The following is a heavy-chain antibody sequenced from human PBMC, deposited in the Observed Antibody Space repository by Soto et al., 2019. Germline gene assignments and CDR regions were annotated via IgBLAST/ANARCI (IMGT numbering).Heavy chain of an antibody. Sequence: VQLVQSGAEVKKPGSSVKVSCKASGGTFSSYAISWVRQAPGQGLEWMGGIIPIFGTANYAQKFQGRVTITADESTSTAYMELSSLRSEDTAVYYCARGGFITGTSPTIYYYYGMDVWGQGTTVTVSS. D-gene: IGHD1-20*01. V-gene: IGHV1-69*01. CDR2: IIPIFGTA. CDR1: GGTFSSYA. J-gene: IGHJ6*02. CDR3: ARGGFITGTSPTIYYYYGMDV.